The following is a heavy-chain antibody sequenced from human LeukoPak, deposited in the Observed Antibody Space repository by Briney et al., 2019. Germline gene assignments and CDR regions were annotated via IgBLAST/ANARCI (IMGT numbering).Heavy chain of an antibody. CDR1: GFTFSDYG. CDR2: ISGSGIST. D-gene: IGHD1-26*01. CDR3: AKRGAEVGATVAPGDY. J-gene: IGHJ4*02. Sequence: AGGSLRLSCAAAGFTFSDYGMNWVRQAPGKGLEWVSGISGSGISTYYADSVKGRFTISRDNSKNTLYLQMNSLRVEDTAVYYCAKRGAEVGATVAPGDYWGQGTLVTVSS. V-gene: IGHV3-23*01.